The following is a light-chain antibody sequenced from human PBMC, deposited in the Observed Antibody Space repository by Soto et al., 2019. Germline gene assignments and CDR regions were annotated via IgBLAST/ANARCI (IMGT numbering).Light chain of an antibody. J-gene: IGLJ1*01. CDR3: SSYTSSSTFV. Sequence: QSALTQPPSVSGSPGQSVTISCTGTSSDVGSYNRVSWYQQPPGTAPKLMIYEVSNRPSGVPDRFSGSKSGNAASLTISGLQAADEDDYYCSSYTSSSTFVFVTGTKVTVL. V-gene: IGLV2-18*02. CDR2: EVS. CDR1: SSDVGSYNR.